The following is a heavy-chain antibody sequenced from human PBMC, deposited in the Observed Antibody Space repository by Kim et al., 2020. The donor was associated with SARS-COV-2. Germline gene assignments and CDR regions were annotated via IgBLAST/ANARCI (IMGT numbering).Heavy chain of an antibody. CDR2: ISWNSGSI. CDR1: GFTFDDHA. J-gene: IGHJ5*02. V-gene: IGHV3-9*01. CDR3: TKDIGTGYCATSSCHFNWFDA. Sequence: GGSLRLSCAASGFTFDDHAMHWVRRAPGKGLEWVSGISWNSGSIGYADSVKGRFIISRDNAKNSLYLQMNSLRTEDTAFYHCTKDIGTGYCATSSCHFNWFDAWGQGILVTVSS. D-gene: IGHD2-15*01.